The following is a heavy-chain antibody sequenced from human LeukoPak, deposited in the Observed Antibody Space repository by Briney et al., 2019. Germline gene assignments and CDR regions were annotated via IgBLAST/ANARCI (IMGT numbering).Heavy chain of an antibody. CDR3: ARGGVLVATGTPFDY. CDR2: IIPIFGTA. J-gene: IGHJ4*02. CDR1: GGTFSSYA. Sequence: ASVKVSCKASGGTFSSYAISWVRQAPGQGLEWMGGIIPIFGTANYAQKFQGGVTITTDESTSTAYMELSSLRSEDTAVYYCARGGVLVATGTPFDYWGQGTLVTVSS. V-gene: IGHV1-69*05. D-gene: IGHD5-12*01.